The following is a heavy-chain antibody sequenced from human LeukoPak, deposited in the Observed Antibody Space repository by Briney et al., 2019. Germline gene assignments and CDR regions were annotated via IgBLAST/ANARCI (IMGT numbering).Heavy chain of an antibody. J-gene: IGHJ4*02. Sequence: PGGSLRLSCAASGFIFSNDAMHWVRQAPGKGLEWVSSISSSSSYIYYADSVKGRFTISRDNAKNSLYLQMNSLRAEDTAVYYCARDRLCSSTSCYSSPGLDYWGQGTLVTVSS. CDR2: ISSSSSYI. CDR3: ARDRLCSSTSCYSSPGLDY. V-gene: IGHV3-21*01. CDR1: GFIFSNDA. D-gene: IGHD2-2*01.